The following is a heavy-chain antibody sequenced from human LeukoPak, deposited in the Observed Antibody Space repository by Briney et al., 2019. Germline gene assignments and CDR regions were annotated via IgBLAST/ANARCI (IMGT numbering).Heavy chain of an antibody. D-gene: IGHD3-10*01. Sequence: PGGSLTLSCTASGFTFSSYAMSWVRQAPGKGLEGVSLINDSGGNTYYADSVKGRFTIPRDNSKNTLFLQMSSLRAEDTAVYYCAKTSAGIRGGYFDYGGQGTLGTVS. J-gene: IGHJ4*02. CDR2: INDSGGNT. V-gene: IGHV3-23*01. CDR1: GFTFSSYA. CDR3: AKTSAGIRGGYFDY.